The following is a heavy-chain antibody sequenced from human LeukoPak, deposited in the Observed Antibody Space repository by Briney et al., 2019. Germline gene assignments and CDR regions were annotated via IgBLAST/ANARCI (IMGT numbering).Heavy chain of an antibody. V-gene: IGHV4-34*01. Sequence: SETLSLTCAVYGGSFSGYYWSWIRQPPGKGLEWIGEINHSGSTNYNPSLKSRVTISVDTSKNQFSLKLSSVTAADTAVYYCARISSSWYFDYWGQGTLVTVSS. CDR3: ARISSSWYFDY. CDR2: INHSGST. CDR1: GGSFSGYY. D-gene: IGHD6-13*01. J-gene: IGHJ4*02.